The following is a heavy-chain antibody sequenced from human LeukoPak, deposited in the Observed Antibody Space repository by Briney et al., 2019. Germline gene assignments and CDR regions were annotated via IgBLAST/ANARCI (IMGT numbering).Heavy chain of an antibody. Sequence: VASVKVSCKASGGTFSSYAISWVRQGPGQGLEWMGGIIPIFGTANYAQKFQGRVTITADESTSTAYMELSSLRSEDTAVYYCARDRYCSGGSCYDAFDIWGQGTMVTVSS. CDR1: GGTFSSYA. CDR3: ARDRYCSGGSCYDAFDI. V-gene: IGHV1-69*01. D-gene: IGHD2-15*01. J-gene: IGHJ3*02. CDR2: IIPIFGTA.